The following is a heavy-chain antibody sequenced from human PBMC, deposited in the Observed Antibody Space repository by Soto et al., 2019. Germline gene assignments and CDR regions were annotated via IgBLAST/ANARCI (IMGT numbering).Heavy chain of an antibody. CDR1: GFTFSSYA. V-gene: IGHV3-23*01. D-gene: IGHD3-10*01. J-gene: IGHJ3*02. Sequence: GGSLRLSCAASGFTFSSYAMSWGRQAPGKGLEWVSAISGSGGSTYYADPVKGRFTISRNNSKNTLYLQMNSLRAEDTAVYYCSKELRDPHAFDIWGQGTMVTVSS. CDR3: SKELRDPHAFDI. CDR2: ISGSGGST.